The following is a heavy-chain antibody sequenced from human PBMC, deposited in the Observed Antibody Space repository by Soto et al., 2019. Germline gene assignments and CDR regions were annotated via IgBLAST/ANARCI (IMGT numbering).Heavy chain of an antibody. J-gene: IGHJ4*02. CDR1: GFTFSDYY. CDR3: ARVSSITAAGTLDY. V-gene: IGHV3-11*01. CDR2: ISQSGSTI. Sequence: PGGSLRLSCAASGFTFSDYYMSWIRQAPGKGPEWVSYISQSGSTIHYGDSVKGRFTMSRDNTKNSLYLQMNSLRDEDTAVYYCARVSSITAAGTLDYWGQGTLVTVSS. D-gene: IGHD6-13*01.